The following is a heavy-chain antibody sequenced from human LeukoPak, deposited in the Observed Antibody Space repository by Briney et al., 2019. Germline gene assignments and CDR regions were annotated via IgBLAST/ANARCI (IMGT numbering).Heavy chain of an antibody. CDR3: ARDRSGYANDAFDF. CDR2: LSYGGTNK. D-gene: IGHD3-3*01. Sequence: GRSLRLSCAASGFIFSDYAMHWVRQAPGKGLEWVAVLSYGGTNKYYADSVKGRFTISRDNSKNTMFLQMNSLRAEDTAVYHCARDRSGYANDAFDFWGQGTIVTVSS. J-gene: IGHJ3*01. CDR1: GFIFSDYA. V-gene: IGHV3-30-3*01.